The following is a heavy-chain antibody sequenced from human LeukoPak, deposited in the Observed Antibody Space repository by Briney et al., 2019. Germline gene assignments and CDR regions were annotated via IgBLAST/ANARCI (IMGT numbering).Heavy chain of an antibody. Sequence: PGGSLRLSCAASGFTFDDYAMHWVRQAPGKGLEWVSGISWNSGSIGYADSVKGRFTISRDNAKNPLYLQMNSLRAEDTALYYCAKDIAARPSHFDYWGQGTLVTVSS. J-gene: IGHJ4*02. D-gene: IGHD6-6*01. CDR3: AKDIAARPSHFDY. CDR2: ISWNSGSI. CDR1: GFTFDDYA. V-gene: IGHV3-9*01.